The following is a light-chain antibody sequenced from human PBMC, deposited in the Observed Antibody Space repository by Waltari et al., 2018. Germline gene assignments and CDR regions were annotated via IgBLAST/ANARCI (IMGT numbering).Light chain of an antibody. Sequence: QSVLTQPPSASGTPGQRVTISCSGSYSNIGSNIVTWYQQLPGTAPKLLIYSNHYGPSGVPARFSGSKSGTSASLAISGLQSEDEADDYCATWDDRLTGVVFGGGTRVTVL. J-gene: IGLJ2*01. CDR2: SNH. V-gene: IGLV1-44*01. CDR3: ATWDDRLTGVV. CDR1: YSNIGSNI.